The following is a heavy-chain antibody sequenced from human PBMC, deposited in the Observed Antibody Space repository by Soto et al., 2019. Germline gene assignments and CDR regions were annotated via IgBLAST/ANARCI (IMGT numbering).Heavy chain of an antibody. CDR1: GFTFSNAW. Sequence: LRLSCAASGFTFSNAWMSWVRQAPGKGLEWVGRIKSKTDGGTTDYAAPVKGRFTISRDDSKNTLYLQMNSLKTEDTAVYYCTTGITIFGVPRSPFDYWGQGTLVTVSS. V-gene: IGHV3-15*01. J-gene: IGHJ4*02. CDR2: IKSKTDGGTT. D-gene: IGHD3-3*01. CDR3: TTGITIFGVPRSPFDY.